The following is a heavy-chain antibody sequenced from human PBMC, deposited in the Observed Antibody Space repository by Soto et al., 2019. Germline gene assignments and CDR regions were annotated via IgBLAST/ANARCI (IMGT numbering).Heavy chain of an antibody. Sequence: GGSLRLSCAASGFTFSDYYMSWIRQDQGKGLEWVSYISSSGSKIYNADSVKGRFTISRDNAKNSLYLQMNSLRVEYTAVYYWARVARGQDAFDIWGQGTMVTV. CDR2: ISSSGSKI. J-gene: IGHJ3*02. V-gene: IGHV3-11*01. CDR1: GFTFSDYY. CDR3: ARVARGQDAFDI.